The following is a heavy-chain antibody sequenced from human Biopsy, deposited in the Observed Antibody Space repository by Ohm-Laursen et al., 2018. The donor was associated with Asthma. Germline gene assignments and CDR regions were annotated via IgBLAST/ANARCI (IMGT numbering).Heavy chain of an antibody. J-gene: IGHJ4*02. CDR2: GGSYYDGGLK. CDR1: GFTFRSYA. Sequence: SLRLSCTASGFTFRSYAMHWGRQAPGKGLEWVAVGGSYYDGGLKYYADSVNGRFTVSRDDSKNTLYLQMNSLRPDGTAVYYCARDVMEWYLPAFDFWGQGTLVTVSS. D-gene: IGHD3-3*01. CDR3: ARDVMEWYLPAFDF. V-gene: IGHV3-30-3*01.